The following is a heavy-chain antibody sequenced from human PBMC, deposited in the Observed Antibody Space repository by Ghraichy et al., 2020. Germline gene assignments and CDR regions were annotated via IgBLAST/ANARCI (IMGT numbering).Heavy chain of an antibody. J-gene: IGHJ4*02. V-gene: IGHV3-7*03. CDR2: INKDGSET. D-gene: IGHD4-17*01. CDR1: GFIFSTYL. CDR3: AGGDYSAGFFDY. Sequence: GGSLRLSCAASGFIFSTYLMSWVRQAPGKGLEWVANINKDGSETQYVDSVKGRFSISRDNAKQSLYLQMNSLRAEDTAVYYCAGGDYSAGFFDYWGQGTLVTVSS.